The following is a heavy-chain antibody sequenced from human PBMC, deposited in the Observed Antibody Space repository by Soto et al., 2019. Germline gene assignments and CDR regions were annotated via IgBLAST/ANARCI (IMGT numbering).Heavy chain of an antibody. J-gene: IGHJ6*02. CDR2: IYYSVST. D-gene: IGHD2-2*01. V-gene: IGHV4-59*08. CDR3: ARLHGYCISSSCHGHYAMDV. CDR1: GGSISSYY. Sequence: SETLSLTCTVSGGSISSYYWSWIRQPPGKGLEWIGYIYYSVSTNYNPSLKSRVTISVDTSKNQFSLKVTSVTAADTAVYYCARLHGYCISSSCHGHYAMDVWGQGTTVTVSS.